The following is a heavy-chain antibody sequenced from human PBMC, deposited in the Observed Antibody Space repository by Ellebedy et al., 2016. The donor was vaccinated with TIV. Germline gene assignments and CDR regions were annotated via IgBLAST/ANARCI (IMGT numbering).Heavy chain of an antibody. J-gene: IGHJ6*02. CDR1: GFTFSSYA. CDR2: ISYDGSNK. Sequence: GESLKISCAASGFTFSSYAMHWVRQAPGKGLEWVAVISYDGSNKYYADSVKGRFTISRDKSKNTLYLQMNSLRAEDTAVYYCARGGRQQLVRGMDVWGQGTTVTVSS. D-gene: IGHD6-13*01. V-gene: IGHV3-30*01. CDR3: ARGGRQQLVRGMDV.